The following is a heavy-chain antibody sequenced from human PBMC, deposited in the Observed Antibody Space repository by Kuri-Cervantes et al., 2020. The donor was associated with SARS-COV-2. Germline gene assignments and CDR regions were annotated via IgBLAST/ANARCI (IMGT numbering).Heavy chain of an antibody. J-gene: IGHJ5*02. V-gene: IGHV4-59*08. CDR3: ARHSETAYFDTSGSFDP. CDR1: GDSISPFY. CDR2: IYYSGDT. D-gene: IGHD3-22*01. Sequence: SETLSLTCTVSGDSISPFYWSWIRQPPGKRLEWIGYIYYSGDTIYNPSLKSRATISVDTSKNQFSLKLSSVTAADTAVYYCARHSETAYFDTSGSFDPWGQGTLVTVSS.